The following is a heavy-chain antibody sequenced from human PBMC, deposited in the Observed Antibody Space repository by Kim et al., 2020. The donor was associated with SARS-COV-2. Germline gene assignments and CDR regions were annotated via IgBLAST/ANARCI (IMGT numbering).Heavy chain of an antibody. Sequence: GGSLRLSCAASGFTFSSYAMHWVRQAPGKGLEWVAVISYDGSTKYYADSVKGRFTISRDNSKNTLYLQMNSLRAEDTAVYYCARDRGDNWNAYGMDVWGQGTKVTVSP. J-gene: IGHJ6*01. CDR3: ARDRGDNWNAYGMDV. V-gene: IGHV3-30*04. CDR2: ISYDGSTK. D-gene: IGHD1-20*01. CDR1: GFTFSSYA.